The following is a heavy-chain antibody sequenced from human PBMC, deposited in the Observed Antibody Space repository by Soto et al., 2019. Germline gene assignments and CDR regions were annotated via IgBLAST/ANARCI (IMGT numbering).Heavy chain of an antibody. CDR2: IHHSGYT. Sequence: QVQLQESGPGLVKPSQILSLTCTVSGGSISSDGYYWSWIRHVPEKGLEWIGYIHHSGYTHDKPSLKRRVTLSVDTSKNQFSLKLTSVTAADTAVYYCVKDESINWYSGHFRHWGQGTLVTVSS. J-gene: IGHJ1*01. D-gene: IGHD6-13*01. CDR1: GGSISSDGYY. V-gene: IGHV4-31*03. CDR3: VKDESINWYSGHFRH.